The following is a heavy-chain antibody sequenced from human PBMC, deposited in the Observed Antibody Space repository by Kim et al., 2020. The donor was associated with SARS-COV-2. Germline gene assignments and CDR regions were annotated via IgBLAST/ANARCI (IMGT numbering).Heavy chain of an antibody. V-gene: IGHV4-39*07. D-gene: IGHD2-21*02. CDR2: IYYSGST. J-gene: IGHJ5*02. Sequence: SETLSLTCTVSGGSISSSSYYWGWIRQPPGKGLEWIGSIYYSGSTYYNPSLKSRVTISVDTSKNQFSLKLSSVTAADTAVYYCARDLCGGDCYSGIWFDPWGQGTLVTVSS. CDR1: GGSISSSSYY. CDR3: ARDLCGGDCYSGIWFDP.